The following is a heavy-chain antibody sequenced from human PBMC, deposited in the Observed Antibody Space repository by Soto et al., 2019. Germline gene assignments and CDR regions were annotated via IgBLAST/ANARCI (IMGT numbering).Heavy chain of an antibody. CDR1: GFTVSSNY. J-gene: IGHJ4*02. CDR3: ARQYYDFWSGYYDY. D-gene: IGHD3-3*01. V-gene: IGHV3-66*04. CDR2: IYSGGST. Sequence: EVQLVESGGGLVQPGGSLRLSCAASGFTVSSNYMSWVRQAPGKGLEWVSVIYSGGSTYYADSVKGRFTISRDNSKNTLYLQMNSLRAEDTAVYYWARQYYDFWSGYYDYWGQGTLVTVSS.